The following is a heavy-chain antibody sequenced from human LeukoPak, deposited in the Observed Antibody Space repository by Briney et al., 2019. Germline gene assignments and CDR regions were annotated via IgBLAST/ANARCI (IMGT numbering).Heavy chain of an antibody. CDR3: ARAVGATAGGNWFDP. CDR1: GGSISSSSYY. D-gene: IGHD1-26*01. Sequence: PSETLSLTCTVSGGSISSSSYYWGWIRQPPGKGLEWIGSIYYSGSTYYSPSLKSRVTISVDTSKNQFSLKLSSVTAADTAVYYCARAVGATAGGNWFDPWGQGALVTVSS. V-gene: IGHV4-39*01. J-gene: IGHJ5*02. CDR2: IYYSGST.